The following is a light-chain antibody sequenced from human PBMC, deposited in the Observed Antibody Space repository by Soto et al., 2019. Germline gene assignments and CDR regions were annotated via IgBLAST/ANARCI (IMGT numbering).Light chain of an antibody. CDR2: YDN. CDR1: SSNIGSNG. J-gene: IGLJ3*02. V-gene: IGLV1-36*01. Sequence: SVLTQPPSVSEAPRQRVTISCSGSSSNIGSNGVNWYQHLPGKAPKLLIYYDNLLPSGVSDRFSGSKSGTSASLAISGLQSEDEAAYYCAAWDDTLNGLVFGGGTKLTVL. CDR3: AAWDDTLNGLV.